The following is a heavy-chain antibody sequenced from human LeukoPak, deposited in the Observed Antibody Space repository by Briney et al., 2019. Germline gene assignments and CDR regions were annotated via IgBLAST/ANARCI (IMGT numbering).Heavy chain of an antibody. D-gene: IGHD3-10*01. CDR1: GYSISSGNY. V-gene: IGHV4-4*07. J-gene: IGHJ6*03. Sequence: SETLSLTCTVSGYSISSGNYWGWIRQPAGKGLEWIGRIYTSGSTNYNPSLKSRVTISVDTSKNQFSLKLSSVTAADTAVYYCARATYHSGSGSYIYYYMDVWAKGTTVTVSS. CDR2: IYTSGST. CDR3: ARATYHSGSGSYIYYYMDV.